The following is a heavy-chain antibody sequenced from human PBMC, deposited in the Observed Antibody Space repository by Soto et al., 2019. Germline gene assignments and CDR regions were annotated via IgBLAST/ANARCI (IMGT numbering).Heavy chain of an antibody. D-gene: IGHD3-22*01. CDR2: ISYDGSNK. J-gene: IGHJ5*01. Sequence: PXGSLRLSCAASGFTFSSYAMHWVRQAPGKGLEWVAVISYDGSNKYYADSVKGRFTISRDNSKNTLYLQMNSLRAEDTAVYYCARDPLITMIVVVTWFDSWGQGTLVTVSS. CDR1: GFTFSSYA. CDR3: ARDPLITMIVVVTWFDS. V-gene: IGHV3-30-3*01.